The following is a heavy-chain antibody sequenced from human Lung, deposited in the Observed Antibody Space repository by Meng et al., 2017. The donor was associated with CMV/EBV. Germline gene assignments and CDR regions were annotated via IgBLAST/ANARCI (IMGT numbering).Heavy chain of an antibody. Sequence: LXCTVSGGSISSSSYYWGWIRQPPGKGLEWIGSIYYSGSTYYNPSLKSRVTISVDTSKNQFSLKLSSVTAADTAVYYCAKQSIAARSDYCGQGTLVTVSS. CDR3: AKQSIAARSDY. CDR1: GGSISSSSYY. CDR2: IYYSGST. J-gene: IGHJ4*02. D-gene: IGHD6-6*01. V-gene: IGHV4-39*01.